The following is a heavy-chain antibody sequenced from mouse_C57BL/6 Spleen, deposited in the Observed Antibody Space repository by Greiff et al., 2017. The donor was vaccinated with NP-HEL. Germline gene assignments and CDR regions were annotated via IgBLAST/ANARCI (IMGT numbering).Heavy chain of an antibody. D-gene: IGHD2-5*01. CDR3: ATDYSNYGNY. CDR2: INPYMGDT. Sequence: EVQLQESGPELVKPGDSVKISCKASGYSFPGYFINWVMQSNGKSLKWIGRINPYMGDTFYNQKLKGKTTLTVDKSSSTAHMELRSLTSEDSAVYYCATDYSNYGNYWGQGTTLTVSS. J-gene: IGHJ2*01. V-gene: IGHV1-20*01. CDR1: GYSFPGYF.